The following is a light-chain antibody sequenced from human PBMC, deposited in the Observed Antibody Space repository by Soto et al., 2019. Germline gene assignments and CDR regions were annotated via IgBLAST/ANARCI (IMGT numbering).Light chain of an antibody. CDR1: SSNIGSNT. V-gene: IGLV1-44*01. J-gene: IGLJ1*01. CDR2: TNN. CDR3: AAWDDRMNGFV. Sequence: QSVLTQPPSASGAPGQRVTISCSGSSSNIGSNTVNWYQQLPGTAPKLLIYTNNQRPSGVRDRFSGSRSGTSASLAISGLQSEDEADYYCAAWDDRMNGFVLGPGTKVTVL.